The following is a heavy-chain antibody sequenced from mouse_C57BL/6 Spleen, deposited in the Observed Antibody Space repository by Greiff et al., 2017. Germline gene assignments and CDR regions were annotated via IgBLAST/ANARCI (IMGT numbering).Heavy chain of an antibody. CDR3: ASGGPSP. V-gene: IGHV1-82*01. J-gene: IGHJ3*01. CDR2: IYPGDGDT. Sequence: QVQLQQSGPELVKPGASVKISCKASGYAFSSSWMNWVKQRPGQGLEWIGRIYPGDGDTNYNGKFKGKATLTADKSSSTAYMQLSSLTSEDSAVYFCASGGPSPWGQGTLVTVAA. CDR1: GYAFSSSW.